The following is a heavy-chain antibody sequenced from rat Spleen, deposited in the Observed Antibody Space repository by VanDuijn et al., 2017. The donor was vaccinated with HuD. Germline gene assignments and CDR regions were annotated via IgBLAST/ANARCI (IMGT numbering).Heavy chain of an antibody. Sequence: EVQLVDHGGALVPPGRSLKLSCAPSGFTFSIYGMAWVRQAPTKGLEWVASIGTGGGNTYYRDSVKGRFTISRDNAKNTLYLQMDSLRSEDTATYYCAKDKGEYNNLFDYWGQGVMVTVTS. CDR1: GFTFSIYG. V-gene: IGHV5S13*01. CDR2: IGTGGGNT. CDR3: AKDKGEYNNLFDY. D-gene: IGHD1-10*01. J-gene: IGHJ2*01.